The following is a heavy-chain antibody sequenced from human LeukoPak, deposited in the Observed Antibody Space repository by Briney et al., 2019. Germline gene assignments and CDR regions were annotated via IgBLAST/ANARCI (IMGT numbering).Heavy chain of an antibody. CDR1: GFTFSNYW. D-gene: IGHD6-13*01. CDR2: IKEDGSEK. CDR3: ASGRQLGY. Sequence: GSLRLSCAASGFTFSNYWMSWVRQAPGKGLEWVANIKEDGSEKYYVDSVKGRFTISRDNARNSLYLQMNSLRAEDTAVYYCASGRQLGYWGQGTLVTVSS. V-gene: IGHV3-7*01. J-gene: IGHJ4*02.